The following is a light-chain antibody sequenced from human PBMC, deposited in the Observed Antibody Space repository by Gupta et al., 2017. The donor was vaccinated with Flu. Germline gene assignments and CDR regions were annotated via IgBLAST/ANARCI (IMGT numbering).Light chain of an antibody. CDR1: QSVSSD. CDR2: GAS. J-gene: IGKJ2*01. CDR3: QQYNNWPYT. Sequence: EIAMTQSPDTLSVSPGQRATLSCRASQSVSSDLAWYQQKPGQAPRLLIYGASTRATGIPARFSGSGSGTEFTLTISSLQSEDFAVYYCQQYNNWPYTFGQGTKLEIK. V-gene: IGKV3-15*01.